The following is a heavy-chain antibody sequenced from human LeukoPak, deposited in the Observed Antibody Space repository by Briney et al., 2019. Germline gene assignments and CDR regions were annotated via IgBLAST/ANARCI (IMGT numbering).Heavy chain of an antibody. V-gene: IGHV1-46*01. CDR3: VREEEGGTFDY. Sequence: ASVKVSCKASGYIFTSYYIHWVRQAHGQGLEWMGIIYPSAGYANYAQTFQGRVTMAMDTSTSTVDMGLSSLRSEDTAVYYCVREEEGGTFDYWGQGTLVTVSS. D-gene: IGHD3-16*01. CDR1: GYIFTSYY. J-gene: IGHJ4*02. CDR2: IYPSAGYA.